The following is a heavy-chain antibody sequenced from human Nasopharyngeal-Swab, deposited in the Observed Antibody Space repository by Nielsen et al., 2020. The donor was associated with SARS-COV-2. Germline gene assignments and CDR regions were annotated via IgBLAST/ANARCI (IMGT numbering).Heavy chain of an antibody. J-gene: IGHJ4*02. CDR2: IGQDGGGK. V-gene: IGHV3-7*01. CDR3: VRDRGYYTFTD. D-gene: IGHD2/OR15-2a*01. Sequence: GGSLRLSCAASGFTYWMNWVRPAPGKGLEWVGNIGQDGGGKKYVDSVKGRFTISRDNANNLLYLQMNSLRAEDTAVYYCVRDRGYYTFTDWGQGTLVTVSS. CDR1: GFTYW.